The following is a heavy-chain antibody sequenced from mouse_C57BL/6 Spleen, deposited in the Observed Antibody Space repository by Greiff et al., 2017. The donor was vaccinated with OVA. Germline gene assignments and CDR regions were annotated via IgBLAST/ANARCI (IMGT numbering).Heavy chain of an antibody. CDR3: ARGIDYDDAIDY. Sequence: EVQGVESGGGLVKPGGSLKLSCAASGFTFSDYGMHWVRQAPEKGLEWVAYISSGSSTIYYADTVKGRFTISRDNAMNTLFLQMTSLWSEDTAMYYCARGIDYDDAIDYWGQGTSVTVSS. V-gene: IGHV5-17*01. CDR2: ISSGSSTI. D-gene: IGHD2-4*01. J-gene: IGHJ4*01. CDR1: GFTFSDYG.